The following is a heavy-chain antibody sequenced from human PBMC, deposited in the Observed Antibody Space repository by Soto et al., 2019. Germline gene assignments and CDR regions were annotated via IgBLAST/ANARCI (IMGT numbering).Heavy chain of an antibody. Sequence: GGSLRLSCAASGFTFSSYSMNWVRQAPGKGLEWVSSISSSSSYIYYADSVKGRFTISRDNAKNSLYLQMNSLRAEDTAVYYCATQLAMAFDYWGQGTLVTVSS. CDR3: ATQLAMAFDY. V-gene: IGHV3-21*01. D-gene: IGHD6-6*01. J-gene: IGHJ4*02. CDR1: GFTFSSYS. CDR2: ISSSSSYI.